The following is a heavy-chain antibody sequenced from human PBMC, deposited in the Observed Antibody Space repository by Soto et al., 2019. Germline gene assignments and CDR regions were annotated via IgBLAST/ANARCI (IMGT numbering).Heavy chain of an antibody. V-gene: IGHV3-23*01. CDR1: GFTFSSYA. CDR2: ISGSGGST. J-gene: IGHJ6*02. D-gene: IGHD5-12*01. CDR3: VRMGFSGGGYLSYYYYGMDI. Sequence: GGSLRLSCAASGFTFSSYAMSWVRQAPGKGLEWVSAISGSGGSTYYADSVKGRFTISRDNSKNTLYLQMNSLRAEDTAMYYCVRMGFSGGGYLSYYYYGMDIWGQGTTVTVSS.